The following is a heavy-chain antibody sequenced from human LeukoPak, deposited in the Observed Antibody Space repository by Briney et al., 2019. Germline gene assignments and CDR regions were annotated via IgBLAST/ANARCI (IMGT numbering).Heavy chain of an antibody. V-gene: IGHV3-21*01. Sequence: GGSLRLSCAASGFTFSNYSMNWVRQAPGKGLEWVSSISSSSSYIYYADSVKGRFTISRDNAKNSLYLQMNSLRAEDTAVYYCARDQILAAAGTLDYWGQGTLVTVSS. CDR3: ARDQILAAAGTLDY. CDR2: ISSSSSYI. D-gene: IGHD6-13*01. J-gene: IGHJ4*02. CDR1: GFTFSNYS.